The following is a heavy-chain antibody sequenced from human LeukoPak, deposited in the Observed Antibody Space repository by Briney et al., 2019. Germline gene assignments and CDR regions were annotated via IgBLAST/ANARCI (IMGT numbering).Heavy chain of an antibody. CDR2: IGPSGTTI. CDR1: GFTFNTYA. J-gene: IGHJ6*03. D-gene: IGHD3-16*01. CDR3: ARDFRDTSLITYPYFMDV. V-gene: IGHV3-48*03. Sequence: GGSLRLSCVASGFTFNTYAMNWVRQAPGRGLEWVSYIGPSGTTIYYADSVKGRFTISRDNAKNSVYLQMNSLRAEDTAVYYCARDFRDTSLITYPYFMDVWGKGTTVTISS.